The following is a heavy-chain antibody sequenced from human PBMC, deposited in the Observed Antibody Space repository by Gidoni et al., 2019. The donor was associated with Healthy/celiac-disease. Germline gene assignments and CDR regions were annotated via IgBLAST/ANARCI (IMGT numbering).Heavy chain of an antibody. D-gene: IGHD3-10*01. Sequence: APGKGLEWVSYISSSGSTIYYADSVKGRFTISRDNAKNSLYLQMNSLRAEDTAVYYCASFGLDWYFDLGGRGTLVTVSS. V-gene: IGHV3-11*01. J-gene: IGHJ2*01. CDR3: ASFGLDWYFDL. CDR2: ISSSGSTI.